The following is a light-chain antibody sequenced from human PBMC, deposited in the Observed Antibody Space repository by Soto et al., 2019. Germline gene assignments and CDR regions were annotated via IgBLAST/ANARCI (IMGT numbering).Light chain of an antibody. CDR2: SNN. Sequence: QSVLTQPPSASGTPGQRVTISCSGSSSNIGSNTVNWYQQLPGTAPKLLIYSNNQRPSGVPDRFSGSKSGTSASLAISGFQSEDEADYYCAAWDDSLNGEVVFGGGTKLTVL. CDR3: AAWDDSLNGEVV. CDR1: SSNIGSNT. J-gene: IGLJ2*01. V-gene: IGLV1-44*01.